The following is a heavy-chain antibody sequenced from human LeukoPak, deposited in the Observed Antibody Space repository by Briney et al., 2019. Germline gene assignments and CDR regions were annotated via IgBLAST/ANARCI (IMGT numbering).Heavy chain of an antibody. V-gene: IGHV3-9*01. CDR1: GFTFDDHA. D-gene: IGHD3-10*01. J-gene: IGHJ4*02. CDR2: ISWNSGTI. CDR3: AKDVFTMVRGVLEY. Sequence: GGSQRLSCAASGFTFDDHAMHWDRQAPGKGLEWVSGISWNSGTIDYADSVKGRFTISRDNAKNSLYLQMNSLRAEDTALYYCAKDVFTMVRGVLEYWGQGTLDTVSS.